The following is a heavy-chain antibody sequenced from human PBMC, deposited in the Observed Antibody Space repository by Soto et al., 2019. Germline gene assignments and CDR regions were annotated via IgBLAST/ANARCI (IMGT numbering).Heavy chain of an antibody. V-gene: IGHV3-33*01. CDR3: ARDPSAVATDYYYYYGMDV. CDR2: IWYDGSNK. J-gene: IGHJ6*02. Sequence: GSLRLSCAASGFTFSSYGMHWVRQAPGKGLEWVAVIWYDGSNKYYADSVKGRFTISRDNSKNTLYLQMNSLRAEDTAVYYCARDPSAVATDYYYYYGMDVWGQGTTVTVSS. CDR1: GFTFSSYG. D-gene: IGHD1-26*01.